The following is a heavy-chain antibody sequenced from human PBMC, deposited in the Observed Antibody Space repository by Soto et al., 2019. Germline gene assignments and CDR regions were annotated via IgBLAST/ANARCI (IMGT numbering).Heavy chain of an antibody. Sequence: ASVKVSCKASGGTFSSYAISWVRQAPGQGLEWMGWISAYNGNTNYAQKLLGRVTMSADTSASTAYMDLARLKSDDTAVYYCVRAHALGFSNWFDPWGRGTLVTVSS. D-gene: IGHD3-10*01. CDR2: ISAYNGNT. CDR1: GGTFSSYA. V-gene: IGHV1-18*01. J-gene: IGHJ5*02. CDR3: VRAHALGFSNWFDP.